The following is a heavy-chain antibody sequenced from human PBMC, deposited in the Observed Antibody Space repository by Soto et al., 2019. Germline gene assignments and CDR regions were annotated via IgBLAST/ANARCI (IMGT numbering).Heavy chain of an antibody. D-gene: IGHD3-22*01. CDR2: IGGSGGST. Sequence: QPGGSLRLSCAAFGFTFSNFAMSWVRQAPGKGLEWVSTIGGSGGSTFYADSVKGRFTISRDNSKNTLFLQMNSPRAEDTAVYYCAKAKMGDQYDSGGYYGYNYGMDDWGQGTTVTVSS. CDR1: GFTFSNFA. J-gene: IGHJ6*02. V-gene: IGHV3-23*01. CDR3: AKAKMGDQYDSGGYYGYNYGMDD.